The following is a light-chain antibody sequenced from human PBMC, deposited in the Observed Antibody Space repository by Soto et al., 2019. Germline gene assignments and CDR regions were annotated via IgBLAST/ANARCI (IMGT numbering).Light chain of an antibody. CDR3: MQALQTPLT. CDR2: LGS. CDR1: HSLLHSNGYDY. J-gene: IGKJ4*01. V-gene: IGKV2-28*01. Sequence: DIVMTQSPLSLPVTPGQPASISCRSSHSLLHSNGYDYLDWYLQKPGQSPQLLIYLGSNRASGVPDRFSGSGSGTDFTLKTSRVEAEDVGVYYCMQALQTPLTFGGGTKVDIK.